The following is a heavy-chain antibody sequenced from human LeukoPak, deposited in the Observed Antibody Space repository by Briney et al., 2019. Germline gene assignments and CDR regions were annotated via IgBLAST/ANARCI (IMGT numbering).Heavy chain of an antibody. J-gene: IGHJ5*02. V-gene: IGHV3-66*01. D-gene: IGHD3-3*01. Sequence: PGGSLRLSCAASGFTVSSNYMSWVRQAPGKGLEWVSVIYSGGSTYYADSVKGRFTISRDNSKNTLYLQMNSLRAEDTAVYYCARITPSTYYDFWSGYSKTTNWFDPWGQGTLVTVSS. CDR2: IYSGGST. CDR3: ARITPSTYYDFWSGYSKTTNWFDP. CDR1: GFTVSSNY.